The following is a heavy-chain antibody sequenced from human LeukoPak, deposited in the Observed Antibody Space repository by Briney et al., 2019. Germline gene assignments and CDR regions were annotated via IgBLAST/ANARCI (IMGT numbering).Heavy chain of an antibody. CDR3: ARVRVYPLGWFDP. J-gene: IGHJ5*02. CDR1: GFTFDDYA. Sequence: GGSLRLSCAVSGFTFDDYAMHWVRQVPGKGLEWVSGINWNSDSIGYADSVKGRFTTSRDNAKNSLYLQMNSLRAEDTALYYCARVRVYPLGWFDPWGQGTLVTVSS. V-gene: IGHV3-9*01. D-gene: IGHD6-13*01. CDR2: INWNSDSI.